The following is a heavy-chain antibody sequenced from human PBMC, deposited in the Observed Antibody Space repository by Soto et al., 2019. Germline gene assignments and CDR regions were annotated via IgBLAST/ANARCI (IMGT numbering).Heavy chain of an antibody. Sequence: VQLVESGGGLVKPGGSLRLSCVASGFSLSTYSMNWVRQAPGKGLEWVADITTSSSFRFYADSVKGRFTISRDDARNSLYLQMNSLRVEDTGVYYCASGLGVALATLTLDSWGQGTLVTVSS. J-gene: IGHJ4*02. CDR1: GFSLSTYS. CDR2: ITTSSSFR. CDR3: ASGLGVALATLTLDS. D-gene: IGHD2-15*01. V-gene: IGHV3-21*02.